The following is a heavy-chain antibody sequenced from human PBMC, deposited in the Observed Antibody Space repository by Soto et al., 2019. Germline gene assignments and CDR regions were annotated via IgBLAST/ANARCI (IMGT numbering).Heavy chain of an antibody. Sequence: SETLSLTCAVSGYFIRSGYYWGWIRQPPGKGPEWIAKIHHSGSTDYNPSFSGRVTMSVDTSKNQFSLELRSVTATDTAVYYCARIYHSHSGPPVWGQGTAVTVSS. CDR3: ARIYHSHSGPPV. V-gene: IGHV4-38-2*01. CDR1: GYFIRSGYY. D-gene: IGHD6-19*01. J-gene: IGHJ6*02. CDR2: IHHSGST.